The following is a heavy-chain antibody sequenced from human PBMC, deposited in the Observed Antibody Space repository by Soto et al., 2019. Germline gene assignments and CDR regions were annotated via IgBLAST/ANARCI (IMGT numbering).Heavy chain of an antibody. CDR2: IHYSGST. J-gene: IGHJ5*02. CDR1: GGSISSGGYY. Sequence: PSETLSLTCTVSGGSISSGGYYWNWIRQYPGKGLEWIGYIHYSGSTYYNPSLKSRVTISVDTSKNQFSLKLSSSVTAADTAVYYCARDRTGSSSFDPWGQGTLVTVSS. V-gene: IGHV4-31*03. CDR3: ARDRTGSSSFDP. D-gene: IGHD6-13*01.